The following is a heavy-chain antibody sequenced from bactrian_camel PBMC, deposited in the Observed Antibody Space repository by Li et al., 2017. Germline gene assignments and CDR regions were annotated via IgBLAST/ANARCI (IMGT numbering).Heavy chain of an antibody. CDR3: AARTYGYWFPTRALMSNEYSY. Sequence: DVQLVESGGSLVQPGGSLRLSCAASGFTFSTYAMSWVRQAPVKGLECVSGINVDSGTTSYADSVKGRFTISQDNVKNTVYPQMNSLKAEDTAMYYCAARTYGYWFPTRALMSNEYSYWGQGTQVTVS. V-gene: IGHV3S40*01. J-gene: IGHJ4*01. CDR1: GFTFSTYA. CDR2: INVDSGTT. D-gene: IGHD2*01.